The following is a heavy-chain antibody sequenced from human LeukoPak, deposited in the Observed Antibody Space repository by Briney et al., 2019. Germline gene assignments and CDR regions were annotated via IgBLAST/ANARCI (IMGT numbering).Heavy chain of an antibody. Sequence: GGSLRLSCAASGFTFSSYGMHWVRQAPGKGLEWVAFIEYDGTDTHFADSVRGRFTISRDNSEDTLYLQIITLRAVDTAVYYCARNRLRATATYTDVWGKGTTVTVSS. V-gene: IGHV3-30*02. CDR1: GFTFSSYG. CDR3: ARNRLRATATYTDV. D-gene: IGHD2-15*01. CDR2: IEYDGTDT. J-gene: IGHJ6*04.